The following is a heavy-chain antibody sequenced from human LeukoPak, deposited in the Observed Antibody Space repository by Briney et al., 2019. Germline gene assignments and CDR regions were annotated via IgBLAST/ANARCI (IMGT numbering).Heavy chain of an antibody. Sequence: PGGSLRLSCAASGFTFSSYAMSWVRLAPGEGLEWVSAIVGSGGSTYYADSVKGRFTISRDNSKNTLYLQMNSLRAEDTAVYYCAKSRPTKYCSGGNCYSFDYWGQGTLVTVSS. V-gene: IGHV3-23*01. J-gene: IGHJ4*02. CDR1: GFTFSSYA. CDR3: AKSRPTKYCSGGNCYSFDY. CDR2: IVGSGGST. D-gene: IGHD2-15*01.